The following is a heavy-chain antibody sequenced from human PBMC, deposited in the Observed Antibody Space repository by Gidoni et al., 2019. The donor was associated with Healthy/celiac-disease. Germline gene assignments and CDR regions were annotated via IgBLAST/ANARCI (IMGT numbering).Heavy chain of an antibody. J-gene: IGHJ3*02. CDR3: ARPAYCGGDCSPGGAFDI. CDR1: GGSISSSSYY. V-gene: IGHV4-39*01. CDR2: IYYSGST. D-gene: IGHD2-21*01. Sequence: QLQLQESGPGLVKPSETLSLTCTVSGGSISSSSYYWGWLRQPPGKGLEWIGSIYYSGSTYYNPSLKSRVTISVDTSKNQFSLKLSSVTAADTAVYYCARPAYCGGDCSPGGAFDIWGQGTMVTVSS.